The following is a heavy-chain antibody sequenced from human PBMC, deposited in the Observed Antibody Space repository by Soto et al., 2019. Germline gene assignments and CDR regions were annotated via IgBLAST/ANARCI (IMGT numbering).Heavy chain of an antibody. D-gene: IGHD3-22*01. CDR2: MNPNSGNT. CDR1: GYTFTSYD. J-gene: IGHJ5*02. V-gene: IGHV1-8*01. CDR3: ARGVIVDPNWFDP. Sequence: QVQLVQSGAEVKKPGASVKVSCKASGYTFTSYDINWVRQATGQGLEWMGWMNPNSGNTGYAQKFQGRVTMTRNTSISTADMERSSLRAEDTAVYYGARGVIVDPNWFDPWGQGTLVTVSS.